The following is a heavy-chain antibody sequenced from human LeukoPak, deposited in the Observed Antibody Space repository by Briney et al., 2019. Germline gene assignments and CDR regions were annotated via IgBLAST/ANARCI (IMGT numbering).Heavy chain of an antibody. CDR3: ARRPTQQWLAMDV. V-gene: IGHV5-51*01. CDR2: IYPGDSDT. J-gene: IGHJ6*02. D-gene: IGHD6-19*01. CDR1: GYSFTTYW. Sequence: GESLKISCKGSGYSFTTYWIAWVRQMPGKGLEWMGMIYPGDSDTRYSPSFQGQVTFSADKSISTAYLQWSGLKASDTAMYYCARRPTQQWLAMDVWGRGTTVTASS.